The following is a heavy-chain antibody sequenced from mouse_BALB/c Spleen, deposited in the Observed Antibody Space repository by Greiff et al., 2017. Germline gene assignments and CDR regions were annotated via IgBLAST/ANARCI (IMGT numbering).Heavy chain of an antibody. J-gene: IGHJ2*01. V-gene: IGHV3-2*02. CDR1: GYSITSDYA. Sequence: EVMLVESGPGLVKPSQSLSLTCTVTGYSITSDYAWNWIRQFPGNKLEWMGYISYSGSTSYNPSLKSRISITRDTSKNQFFLQLNSVTTEDTATYYCARYWTTATGCDYWGQGTTLTVSS. CDR2: ISYSGST. D-gene: IGHD1-2*01. CDR3: ARYWTTATGCDY.